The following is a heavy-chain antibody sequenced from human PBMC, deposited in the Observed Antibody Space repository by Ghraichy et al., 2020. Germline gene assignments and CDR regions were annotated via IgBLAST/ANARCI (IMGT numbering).Heavy chain of an antibody. CDR1: GFTFSSYS. V-gene: IGHV3-21*01. CDR3: ARDQGSSGWYGY. CDR2: ISSSSSYI. Sequence: GGSLRLSCAASGFTFSSYSMNWVRQAPGKGLEWVSSISSSSSYIYYADSVKGRFTISRDNAKNSLYLQMNSLRAEDTAVYYCARDQGSSGWYGYWGQGTLVTVSS. J-gene: IGHJ4*02. D-gene: IGHD6-19*01.